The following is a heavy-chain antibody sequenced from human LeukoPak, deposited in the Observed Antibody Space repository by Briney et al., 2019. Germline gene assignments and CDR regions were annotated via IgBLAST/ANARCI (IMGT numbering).Heavy chain of an antibody. Sequence: GGSLRLSCAASGFTFSSYGMHWVRQAPGKGLEWVAIIWSDGSNKYYADSVKGRFTTSRDNAKNSLYLQMNSLRAEDTAVYYCARDSSSGKIDYWGQGTLVTVSS. CDR2: IWSDGSNK. J-gene: IGHJ4*02. V-gene: IGHV3-33*01. D-gene: IGHD6-13*01. CDR3: ARDSSSGKIDY. CDR1: GFTFSSYG.